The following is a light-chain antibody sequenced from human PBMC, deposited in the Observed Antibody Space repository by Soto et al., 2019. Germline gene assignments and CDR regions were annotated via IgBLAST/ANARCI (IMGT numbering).Light chain of an antibody. CDR1: QSVLYSSNNKNY. J-gene: IGKJ2*01. V-gene: IGKV4-1*01. CDR3: QQYYSTPPYT. CDR2: WAS. Sequence: DIVMTQSPDSLAVSLGERATINCKSSQSVLYSSNNKNYLAWYQQKPGQPPKLLIYWASTRESGVPDRFSGGGSGTDLTLTISSLQAEDVAVYYCQQYYSTPPYTFGQGTKLEIK.